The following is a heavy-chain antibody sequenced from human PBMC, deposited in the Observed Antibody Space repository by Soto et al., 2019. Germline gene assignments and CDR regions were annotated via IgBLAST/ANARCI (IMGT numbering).Heavy chain of an antibody. Sequence: GSLRLSCAASGFTFSYSYMDWVRQAPGKGLEWVGRSRNKAHSSTTEYAASVKGRFTISRDESKNSLYLQMNSLKTEDTAMYYCARLIVGSTGLDYWGQGT. J-gene: IGHJ4*02. CDR1: GFTFSYSY. D-gene: IGHD1-26*01. CDR2: SRNKAHSSTT. V-gene: IGHV3-72*01. CDR3: ARLIVGSTGLDY.